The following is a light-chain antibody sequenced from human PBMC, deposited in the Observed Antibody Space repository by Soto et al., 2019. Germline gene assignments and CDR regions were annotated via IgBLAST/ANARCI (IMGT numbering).Light chain of an antibody. CDR2: LRSDGSH. J-gene: IGLJ3*02. CDR3: QTWGTGLAM. Sequence: QLVLTQSPSISASPGASVKLTCTLSSGHSSYVIAWHQQQPEKGPRYLMKLRSDGSHNKGDGIPDRFSGSSSGAERYLTISSLQSEDEADYYCQTWGTGLAMFGGGTKLTVL. CDR1: SGHSSYV. V-gene: IGLV4-69*01.